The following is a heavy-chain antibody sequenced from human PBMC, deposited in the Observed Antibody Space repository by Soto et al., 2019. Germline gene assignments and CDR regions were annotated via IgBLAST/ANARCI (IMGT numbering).Heavy chain of an antibody. J-gene: IGHJ5*02. D-gene: IGHD3-10*01. CDR2: IYYSGST. V-gene: IGHV4-39*01. CDR1: GGSITSSNYY. CDR3: ARTYYSGSGSSNWFDP. Sequence: SETLSLTCTVSGGSITSSNYYWGWIRQPPXKGLEWIASIYYSGSTYYNPSLKSRVTISVDTSKNQFYLKLSSVTAADTAVYYCARTYYSGSGSSNWFDPWGQGTLVTVFS.